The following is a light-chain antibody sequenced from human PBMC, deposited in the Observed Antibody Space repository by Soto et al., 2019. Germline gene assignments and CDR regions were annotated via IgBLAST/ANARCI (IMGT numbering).Light chain of an antibody. CDR2: AAS. CDR3: QQYDTSPRT. CDR1: QNLGSGY. Sequence: EIGLTQSPGTLSLSQGERATLSCRASQNLGSGYLAWYQQKPGQAPRILIYAASSRATGIPDRFSGSGSGTDFTLSISRLEPEDFAVYYCQQYDTSPRTFGQGTKVDIK. V-gene: IGKV3-20*01. J-gene: IGKJ1*01.